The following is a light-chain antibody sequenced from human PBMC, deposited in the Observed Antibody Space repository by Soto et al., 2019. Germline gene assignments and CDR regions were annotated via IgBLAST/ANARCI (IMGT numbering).Light chain of an antibody. CDR1: QSISSSY. CDR2: AAS. CDR3: QQYGSSSYT. J-gene: IGKJ2*01. Sequence: EIVLTQSPGTRSLSPGKRATLSCRASQSISSSYLAWYQQKPGQAPRLLIYAASSRATGIPDRFSGSGSGTDFTLTISRLEPEDVAVYYCQQYGSSSYTFGQGTQLEIK. V-gene: IGKV3-20*01.